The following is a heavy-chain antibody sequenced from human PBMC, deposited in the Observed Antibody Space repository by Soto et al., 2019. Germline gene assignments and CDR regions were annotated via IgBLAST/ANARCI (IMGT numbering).Heavy chain of an antibody. J-gene: IGHJ4*02. Sequence: XGSLRLSCAAAGFTFSNAWMSWVRQAPGKGLEWVGRIKSKTDGGTTDYAAPVKGRFTISRDDSKNTLYLQMNSLKTEDTAVYYCTTITGTTFPTYYFDYWGQGTLVTVSS. V-gene: IGHV3-15*01. CDR3: TTITGTTFPTYYFDY. CDR2: IKSKTDGGTT. D-gene: IGHD1-7*01. CDR1: GFTFSNAW.